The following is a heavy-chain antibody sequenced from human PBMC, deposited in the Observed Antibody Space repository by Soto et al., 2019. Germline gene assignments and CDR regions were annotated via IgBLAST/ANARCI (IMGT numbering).Heavy chain of an antibody. CDR1: GYSFTSYD. Sequence: GASVKVSCKACGYSFTSYDLNSARQATGQGLEGVGWMNPKSGNAGYAQKFQGRVTMTRNTSISTAYMELSSLRSEDTAVYYCARGYGSGNRYYYYMDVWGKGTTVTVSS. CDR2: MNPKSGNA. V-gene: IGHV1-8*01. CDR3: ARGYGSGNRYYYYMDV. J-gene: IGHJ6*03. D-gene: IGHD3-10*01.